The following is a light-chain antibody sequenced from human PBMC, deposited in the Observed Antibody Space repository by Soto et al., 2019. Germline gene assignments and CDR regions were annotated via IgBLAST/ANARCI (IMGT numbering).Light chain of an antibody. V-gene: IGKV3-11*01. J-gene: IGKJ4*01. CDR1: QSVGNS. CDR2: AVS. CDR3: HQHSDWPLT. Sequence: IVLTQSPATLSLPPGERATLSCRASQSVGNSLAWYQQKPGQAPGLLIHAVSTRATGIPARFSGSGSGTDFTLTISSLEPEDFAVYYCHQHSDWPLTFGAGTRVEIK.